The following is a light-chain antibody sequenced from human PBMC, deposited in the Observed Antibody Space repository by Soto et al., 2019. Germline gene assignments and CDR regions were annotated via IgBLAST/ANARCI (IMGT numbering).Light chain of an antibody. Sequence: DIQMTQSPYTLSGSVGDIVTITFGASQTISSWLAWYQQKPGKAPKLLIYKASTLKSGVPSRFSGSGSGTEFTLTISSLQPDDFATYYCQHYNSYSEAFGQGTKVDIK. CDR1: QTISSW. V-gene: IGKV1-5*03. CDR2: KAS. J-gene: IGKJ1*01. CDR3: QHYNSYSEA.